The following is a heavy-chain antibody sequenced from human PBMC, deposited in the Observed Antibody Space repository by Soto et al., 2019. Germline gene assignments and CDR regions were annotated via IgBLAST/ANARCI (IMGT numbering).Heavy chain of an antibody. CDR1: GDSVSSNSAA. CDR3: PSDDLPVDIGAFDI. CDR2: TYYRSKWYS. V-gene: IGHV6-1*01. J-gene: IGHJ3*02. D-gene: IGHD5-12*01. Sequence: SQTLSLTCAISGDSVSSNSAAWNCIRQSPSRALEWMGRTYYRSKWYSNYAVSVKSRITINPDTSKNQFSVQLNSVTPHDTAAYYCPSDDLPVDIGAFDIWGQGTMVTVS.